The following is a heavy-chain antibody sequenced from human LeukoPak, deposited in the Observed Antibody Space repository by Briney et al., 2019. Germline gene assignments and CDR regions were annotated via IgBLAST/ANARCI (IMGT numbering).Heavy chain of an antibody. CDR1: GFTFSNAW. V-gene: IGHV4-34*01. CDR2: INHSGST. Sequence: GSLRLSCAASGFTFSNAWMSWVRQPPGKGLEWIGEINHSGSTNYNPSLKSRVTISVDTSKNQFSLKLSSVTAADTAVYYCARGRRHITMIVVVISRFDYWGQGTLVTVSS. D-gene: IGHD3-22*01. J-gene: IGHJ4*02. CDR3: ARGRRHITMIVVVISRFDY.